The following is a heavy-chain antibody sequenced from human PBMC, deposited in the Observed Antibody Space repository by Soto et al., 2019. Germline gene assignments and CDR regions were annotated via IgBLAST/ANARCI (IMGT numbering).Heavy chain of an antibody. CDR2: TYYRSRFFS. CDR1: GDSVSSYSAA. Sequence: SQTLSLTCAISGDSVSSYSAAWNWIRQSPSGGLEWLGRTYYRSRFFSDYAESVKSRIIINPDTSKNQFSLQLKSVTPEDTAVYYCVRDRYSSSGWFDPWGQGTPVTVST. J-gene: IGHJ5*02. D-gene: IGHD3-10*01. CDR3: VRDRYSSSGWFDP. V-gene: IGHV6-1*01.